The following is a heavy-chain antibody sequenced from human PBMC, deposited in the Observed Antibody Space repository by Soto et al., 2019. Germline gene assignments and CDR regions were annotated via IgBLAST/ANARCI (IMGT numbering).Heavy chain of an antibody. CDR2: IYYSGST. Sequence: SETLSLTCTVSGGSISSSSYYWGWIRQPPGKGLEWIGSIYYSGSTYYNPSLKSRVTISVDTSKNQFSLKLSSVTAADTAVYYCARLRPNKISSIAARPYNCFDPWGQGTLVTVSS. V-gene: IGHV4-39*01. D-gene: IGHD6-6*01. CDR1: GGSISSSSYY. CDR3: ARLRPNKISSIAARPYNCFDP. J-gene: IGHJ5*02.